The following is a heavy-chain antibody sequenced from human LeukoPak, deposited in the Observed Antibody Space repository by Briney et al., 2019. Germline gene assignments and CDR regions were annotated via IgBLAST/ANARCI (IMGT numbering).Heavy chain of an antibody. CDR2: IYYSGST. CDR3: ARGRDGKAKPYYYYYYMDV. J-gene: IGHJ6*03. V-gene: IGHV4-39*07. CDR1: GGSISSSSYY. Sequence: PSETLSLTCTVSGGSISSSSYYWGWIRQPPGKGLEWIGYIYYSGSTYYNPSLKSRVTISVDTSKNQFSLKLSSVTAADTAVYYCARGRDGKAKPYYYYYYMDVWGKGTTVTVSS. D-gene: IGHD5-24*01.